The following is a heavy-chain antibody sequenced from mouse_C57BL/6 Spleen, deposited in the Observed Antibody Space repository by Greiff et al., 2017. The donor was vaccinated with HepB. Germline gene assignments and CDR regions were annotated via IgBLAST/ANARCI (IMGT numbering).Heavy chain of an antibody. CDR3: ARGLRRNYYAMDY. V-gene: IGHV5-17*01. Sequence: VQLKESGGGLVKPGGSLKLSCAASGFTFSDYGMHWVRQAPEKGLEWVAYISSGSSTIYYADTVKGRFTISRDNAKNTLFLQMTSLRSEDTAMYYGARGLRRNYYAMDYWGQGTSVTVSS. J-gene: IGHJ4*01. D-gene: IGHD2-2*01. CDR1: GFTFSDYG. CDR2: ISSGSSTI.